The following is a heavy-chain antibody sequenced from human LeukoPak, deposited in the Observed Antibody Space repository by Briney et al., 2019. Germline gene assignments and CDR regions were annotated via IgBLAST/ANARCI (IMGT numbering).Heavy chain of an antibody. V-gene: IGHV1-18*01. D-gene: IGHD3-3*01. CDR3: ARLSRGFWSGLHDF. Sequence: ASVKVSCKASGYTFTSYGISWVRQAPGQGLEWMGWISAYNGNTNYARKLQGRVTMTTDTSTSTAYMELRSLRSDDTAVYYCARLSRGFWSGLHDFWGQGTLVTVSS. CDR1: GYTFTSYG. CDR2: ISAYNGNT. J-gene: IGHJ4*02.